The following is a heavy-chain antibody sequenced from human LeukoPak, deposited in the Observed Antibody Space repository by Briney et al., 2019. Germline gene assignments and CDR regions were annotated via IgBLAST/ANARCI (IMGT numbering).Heavy chain of an antibody. V-gene: IGHV3-30*18. J-gene: IGHJ3*02. D-gene: IGHD3-22*01. CDR1: GFTFSSYG. CDR2: ISYDGSNK. CDR3: AKVCWYYDSSGDAFDI. Sequence: GGSLRLSCAASGFTFSSYGMHWVRQAPGKGLEWVAVISYDGSNKYYADSVKGRFTISRDNSKNTLYLQMNSLRAEDTAVYYCAKVCWYYDSSGDAFDIWGQGTMVTVSS.